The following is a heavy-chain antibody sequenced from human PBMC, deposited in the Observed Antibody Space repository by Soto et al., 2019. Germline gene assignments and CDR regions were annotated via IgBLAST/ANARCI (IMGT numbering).Heavy chain of an antibody. CDR1: GFTFSDYY. Sequence: QVQLVESGGGLVKPGGSLRLSCAASGFTFSDYYMTWIRQAPGKGLEWVSYISSSGGSTYYADSVKGRFTISRDNSKNTLYLKMNSRRAEDTAVYYCARDPYYYDSSAKGYFQHGGQGTLVTVSS. V-gene: IGHV3-11*04. D-gene: IGHD3-22*01. J-gene: IGHJ1*01. CDR3: ARDPYYYDSSAKGYFQH. CDR2: ISSSGGST.